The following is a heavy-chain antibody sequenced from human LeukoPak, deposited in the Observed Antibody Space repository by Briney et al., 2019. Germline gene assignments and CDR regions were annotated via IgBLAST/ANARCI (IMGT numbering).Heavy chain of an antibody. CDR3: ARGSRELYYFDY. J-gene: IGHJ4*02. D-gene: IGHD1-7*01. CDR1: GGTISSYY. V-gene: IGHV4-59*01. CDR2: IYYSGST. Sequence: SETLSLTCTVSGGTISSYYRSWVRQPPGKGLEWIGYIYYSGSTKYNPSLKSRVTISVDASKTQFSLKLNSVTAADTAVYYCARGSRELYYFDYWGQGTLGTV.